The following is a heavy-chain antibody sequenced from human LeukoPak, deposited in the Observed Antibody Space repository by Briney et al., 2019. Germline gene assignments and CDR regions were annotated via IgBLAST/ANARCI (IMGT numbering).Heavy chain of an antibody. CDR3: ARVHSSGP. CDR2: ISAYNGNT. J-gene: IGHJ5*02. V-gene: IGHV1-18*01. D-gene: IGHD6-19*01. Sequence: LEWMGWISAYNGNTNYAQKLQGRVTMTTDTSTSTAYMELRSLRSDDTAVYYCARVHSSGPWGQGTLVTVSS.